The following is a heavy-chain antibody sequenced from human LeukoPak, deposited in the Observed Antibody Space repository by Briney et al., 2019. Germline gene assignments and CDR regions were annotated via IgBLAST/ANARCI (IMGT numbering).Heavy chain of an antibody. J-gene: IGHJ4*02. CDR3: ARPYDSNRDHSGYGY. CDR1: GFTFSNYC. D-gene: IGHD5-12*01. CDR2: INQDGSEK. V-gene: IGHV3-7*02. Sequence: GGSLRLSCATSGFTFSNYCMSWVRQAPGKGLEWVANINQDGSEKYYVDSVKGRFTISRDNAKNSLYLQMNSLRAEDTAVYYCARPYDSNRDHSGYGYWGRGTLVTVSS.